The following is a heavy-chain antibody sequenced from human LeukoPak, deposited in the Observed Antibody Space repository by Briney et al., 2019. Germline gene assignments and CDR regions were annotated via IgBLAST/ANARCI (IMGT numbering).Heavy chain of an antibody. CDR1: GGSISSYD. J-gene: IGHJ4*02. CDR3: ARVPSYCSGGNCYLSYFDY. CDR2: IYYSGST. D-gene: IGHD2-15*01. Sequence: SETLSLTCTVSGGSISSYDWSWIRQPPGKGLEWIGYIYYSGSTSYNPSLKSRVTISIDTSKNQFSLKLSSVTAADTAVYYCARVPSYCSGGNCYLSYFDYWGQGSLVTVSS. V-gene: IGHV4-59*12.